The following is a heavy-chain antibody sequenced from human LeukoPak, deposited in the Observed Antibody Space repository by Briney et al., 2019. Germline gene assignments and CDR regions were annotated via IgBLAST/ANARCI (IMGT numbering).Heavy chain of an antibody. CDR2: IYADGYT. J-gene: IGHJ3*01. Sequence: AGGSLRLSCAASGISVSNDYMSWVRQAPGKGLEWVSAIYADGYTRDAASVKGRFSISRHNSENTVYLQMDNLRPEDTAVYYCARDRRGEKDFDVWGPGTMVTVPS. V-gene: IGHV3-53*04. CDR1: GISVSNDY. CDR3: ARDRRGEKDFDV.